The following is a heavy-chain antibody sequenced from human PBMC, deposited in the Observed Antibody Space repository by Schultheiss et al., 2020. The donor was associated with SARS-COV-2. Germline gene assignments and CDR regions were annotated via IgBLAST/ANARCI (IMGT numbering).Heavy chain of an antibody. J-gene: IGHJ4*02. V-gene: IGHV4-30-4*01. D-gene: IGHD3-22*01. Sequence: SETLSLTCTVSGGSISSGDYYWSWIRQPPGKGLEWIGYIYHSGSTYYNPSLKSRVTISVDTSKNQFSLKLSSVTAADTAVYYCARHPTDSSGYAFDYWGQGTLVTVSS. CDR1: GGSISSGDYY. CDR3: ARHPTDSSGYAFDY. CDR2: IYHSGST.